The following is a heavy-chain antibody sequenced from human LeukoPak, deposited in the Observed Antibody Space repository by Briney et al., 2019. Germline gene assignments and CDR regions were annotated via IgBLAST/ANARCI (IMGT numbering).Heavy chain of an antibody. CDR1: GYTFTSYG. CDR3: ATDLGITMAPV. CDR2: ISAYNGNT. D-gene: IGHD3-10*01. J-gene: IGHJ1*01. Sequence: GASVKVSCKASGYTFTSYGISWVRQAPGQGLEWMGWISAYNGNTNYAQKLQGRVTMTEDTSTDTAYMELSSLRSEDTAVYYCATDLGITMAPVWGQGTLVTVSP. V-gene: IGHV1-18*01.